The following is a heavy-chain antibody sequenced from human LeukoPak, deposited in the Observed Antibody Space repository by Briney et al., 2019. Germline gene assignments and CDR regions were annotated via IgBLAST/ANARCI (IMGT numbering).Heavy chain of an antibody. CDR2: IYYSGST. Sequence: PSETLSLTCTVSGGSISSYYWSWIRQPPGKGLEWIGYIYYSGSTNYNPSLKSRVTISVDTSKNQFSLKLGSVTAADTAVYYCARHAAHYGDYNFDYWGQGTLVTVSS. J-gene: IGHJ4*02. CDR1: GGSISSYY. D-gene: IGHD4-17*01. V-gene: IGHV4-59*08. CDR3: ARHAAHYGDYNFDY.